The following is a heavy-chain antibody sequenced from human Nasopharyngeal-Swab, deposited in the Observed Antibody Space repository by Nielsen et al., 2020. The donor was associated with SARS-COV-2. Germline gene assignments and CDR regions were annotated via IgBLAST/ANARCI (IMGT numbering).Heavy chain of an antibody. V-gene: IGHV1-2*06. CDR3: ARARQTLGYCSGCSCYPADY. D-gene: IGHD2-15*01. J-gene: IGHJ4*02. CDR2: FNPNSGGT. Sequence: WVRQAPGQGLEWMGRFNPNSGGTNYAQKFQGRVTMTRDTSISTAYMELSRLRSDDTAVYYCARARQTLGYCSGCSCYPADYWGQGTLVTVSS.